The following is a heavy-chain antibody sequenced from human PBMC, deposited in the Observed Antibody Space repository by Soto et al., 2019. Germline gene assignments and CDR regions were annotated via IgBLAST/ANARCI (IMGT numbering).Heavy chain of an antibody. J-gene: IGHJ1*01. D-gene: IGHD6-13*01. CDR2: INWNSGSI. CDR3: VKEESINWYSRNFSE. Sequence: GGSLRHSCAPAGFTFDDYAMHWVLQGPGKGLEWVSGINWNSGSIGYGDSVKGRFAISRDNAKNSLHLQMNSLSAEDTAFYYCVKEESINWYSRNFSEWGPGTMAKVS. CDR1: GFTFDDYA. V-gene: IGHV3-9*01.